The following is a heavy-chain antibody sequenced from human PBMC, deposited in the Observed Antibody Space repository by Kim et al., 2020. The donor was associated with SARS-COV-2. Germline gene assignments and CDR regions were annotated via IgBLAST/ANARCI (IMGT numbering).Heavy chain of an antibody. D-gene: IGHD6-19*01. Sequence: GGSLRLSCAAPGFTLRSYWMTWVRQAPGKGLEWVANIKQDGSEKYYVDYVKGRFTISRDNAKNSLYLQMNSLRAEDTAVYYCARDAAVAGTDGLDIWGQGTMVTVSS. J-gene: IGHJ3*02. CDR2: IKQDGSEK. CDR3: ARDAAVAGTDGLDI. V-gene: IGHV3-7*01. CDR1: GFTLRSYW.